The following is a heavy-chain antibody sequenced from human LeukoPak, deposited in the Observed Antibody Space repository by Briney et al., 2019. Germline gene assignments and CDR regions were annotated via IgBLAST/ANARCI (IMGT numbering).Heavy chain of an antibody. Sequence: GGSLRLSCAASGFTFSSYSMNWVRQAPGKGLEWVSSISSSSSYIYYADSVKGRFTISRDNAKNSLYLQMNSLRAEDTAVYYCARDLSDGDFNWSDPWGQGTLVTVSS. V-gene: IGHV3-21*01. CDR1: GFTFSSYS. CDR3: ARDLSDGDFNWSDP. J-gene: IGHJ5*02. CDR2: ISSSSSYI. D-gene: IGHD2-21*01.